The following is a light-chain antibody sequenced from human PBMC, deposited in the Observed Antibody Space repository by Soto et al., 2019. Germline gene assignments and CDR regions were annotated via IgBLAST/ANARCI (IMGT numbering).Light chain of an antibody. V-gene: IGKV1-5*03. J-gene: IGKJ1*01. CDR3: QQYNSYWT. CDR2: KAS. CDR1: QSISTW. Sequence: DIKMTQSPSTLSASVGDRVTITCRASQSISTWLAWYQQKPGKDPKLLVYKASSLEKGVPSRISGSGSGTEFTLTISSLQPDDFATYYCQQYNSYWTFGQGTKVEIK.